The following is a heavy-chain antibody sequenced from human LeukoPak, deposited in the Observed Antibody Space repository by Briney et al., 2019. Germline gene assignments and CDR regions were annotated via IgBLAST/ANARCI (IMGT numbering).Heavy chain of an antibody. V-gene: IGHV3-23*01. CDR2: ISGSGGST. D-gene: IGHD3-22*01. CDR3: AKMSPYYYYDSSGQKGYYFDY. J-gene: IGHJ4*02. CDR1: GFTFSSYA. Sequence: GGSLRLSCAASGFTFSSYAMSWVRQAPGKGLEWVSAISGSGGSTYYADSVKGRFTISRDNSKNTLYLQMNCLRAEDTAVYYCAKMSPYYYYDSSGQKGYYFDYWGQGTLVTVSS.